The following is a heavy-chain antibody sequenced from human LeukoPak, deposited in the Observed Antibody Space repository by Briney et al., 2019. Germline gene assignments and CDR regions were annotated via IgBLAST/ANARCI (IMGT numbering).Heavy chain of an antibody. J-gene: IGHJ4*02. CDR3: TTPSVVPAAILDFDY. CDR1: GFTFSNAW. V-gene: IGHV3-15*01. Sequence: GGSLRLSCAASGFTFSNAWMSWVRQAPGKGLEWVGRIKSKTDGGTTDYAAPVKGRFTISRDDSKNTLYLQMNSLKTEDTAVYYCTTPSVVPAAILDFDYWGQGTLVTVSS. D-gene: IGHD2-2*01. CDR2: IKSKTDGGTT.